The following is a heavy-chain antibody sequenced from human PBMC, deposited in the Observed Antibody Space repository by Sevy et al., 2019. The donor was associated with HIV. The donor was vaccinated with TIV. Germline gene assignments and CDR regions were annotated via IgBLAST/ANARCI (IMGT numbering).Heavy chain of an antibody. D-gene: IGHD2-15*01. V-gene: IGHV3-30*18. CDR1: GFTFSNSY. CDR2: ISYDGGNK. CDR3: AKPLLGYCSGGNCYEYSYGMDV. Sequence: GGSLRLSCAASGFTFSNSYMHWVRQAPGKGLERVALISYDGGNKYYVDSVKGRFTISRDNSKNTLYLQMNSLKPEDTAVYYCAKPLLGYCSGGNCYEYSYGMDVWGQGTTVTVSS. J-gene: IGHJ6*02.